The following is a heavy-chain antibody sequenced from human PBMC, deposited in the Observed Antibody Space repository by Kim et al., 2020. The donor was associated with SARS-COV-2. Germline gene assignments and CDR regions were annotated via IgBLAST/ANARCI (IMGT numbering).Heavy chain of an antibody. V-gene: IGHV3-33*01. CDR3: ATVSYGSSEGVYYFDY. CDR1: GFTFSSYG. J-gene: IGHJ4*02. Sequence: GGSLRLSCAASGFTFSSYGMHWVRQAPGKGLEWVAVIWYDGSNKYYADSVKGRFTISRDNSKNTLYLQMNSLRAEDTAVYYCATVSYGSSEGVYYFDYWGQGTLVTVSS. CDR2: IWYDGSNK. D-gene: IGHD3-10*01.